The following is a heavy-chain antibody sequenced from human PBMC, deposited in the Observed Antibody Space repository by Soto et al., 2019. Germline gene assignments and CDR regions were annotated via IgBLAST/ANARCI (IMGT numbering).Heavy chain of an antibody. CDR1: RYTFNMYV. CDR2: MNPNSGNT. J-gene: IGHJ3*02. V-gene: IGHV1-8*01. D-gene: IGHD3-3*01. CDR3: ARGLGKDFWSGYSQPDAFDI. Sequence: ASVKVCSTASRYTFNMYVVDGVLQATGQGLEWMGWMNPNSGNTGYAQKFQGRVTMTRNTSISTADMELSSLRSEDTAVYYCARGLGKDFWSGYSQPDAFDIWGQGTMVTVSS.